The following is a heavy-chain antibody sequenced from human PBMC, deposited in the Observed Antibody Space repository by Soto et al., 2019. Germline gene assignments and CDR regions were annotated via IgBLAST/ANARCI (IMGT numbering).Heavy chain of an antibody. V-gene: IGHV4-31*03. CDR3: ARVYYGSGSYSRTPYYFDY. D-gene: IGHD3-10*01. J-gene: IGHJ4*02. Sequence: SETLSLTCTVSGGSISSGGYYWSWIRQHPGKGLEWIGYIYYSGSTYYNPSLKSRVTISVDTSKNQFSLKLSSVTAADTAVYYCARVYYGSGSYSRTPYYFDYWGQGTLVTVSS. CDR1: GGSISSGGYY. CDR2: IYYSGST.